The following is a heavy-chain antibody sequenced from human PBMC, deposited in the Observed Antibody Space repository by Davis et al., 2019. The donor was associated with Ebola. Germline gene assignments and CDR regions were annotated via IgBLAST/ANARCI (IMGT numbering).Heavy chain of an antibody. CDR2: INAGNGNT. D-gene: IGHD1-14*01. V-gene: IGHV1-3*01. CDR3: ARSGVRGYYNGMDV. CDR1: GYTFTSYA. Sequence: AASVKVFCKASGYTFTSYAMHWVRQAPGQRLEWMGWINAGNGNTKYSQKFQGRVTITRDTSASTAYMELSSLRSEDTAVYYCARSGVRGYYNGMDVWGQGTTVTVSS. J-gene: IGHJ6*02.